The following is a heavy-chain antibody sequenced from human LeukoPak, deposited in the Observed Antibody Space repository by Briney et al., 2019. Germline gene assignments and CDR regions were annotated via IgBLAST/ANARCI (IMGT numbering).Heavy chain of an antibody. J-gene: IGHJ4*02. CDR2: IYSSGNT. D-gene: IGHD5-12*01. CDR1: GASISSSNYD. Sequence: SETLSLTCAVSGASISSSNYDWGWVRQSPGKGLEWIGNIYSSGNTYYNASLKSRVTMYIDTSKNQFSLKLSSVTAADTAMYYCAKSSGYGLIDYWGQGTLVTVSS. CDR3: AKSSGYGLIDY. V-gene: IGHV4-39*01.